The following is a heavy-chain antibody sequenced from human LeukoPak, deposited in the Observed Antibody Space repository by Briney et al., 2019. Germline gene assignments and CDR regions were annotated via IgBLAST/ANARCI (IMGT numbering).Heavy chain of an antibody. CDR1: GYTFTSYY. CDR3: ARALGSSSLYVHYFDY. CDR2: INPSGGST. J-gene: IGHJ4*02. V-gene: IGHV1-46*01. Sequence: GASVKVSCKASGYTFTSYYMHWVRQAPGRGLEWMGIINPSGGSTSYAQKFQGRVTMTRDTSTSTVYMELSSLRSEDTAVYYCARALGSSSLYVHYFDYWGQGTLVTVSS. D-gene: IGHD6-13*01.